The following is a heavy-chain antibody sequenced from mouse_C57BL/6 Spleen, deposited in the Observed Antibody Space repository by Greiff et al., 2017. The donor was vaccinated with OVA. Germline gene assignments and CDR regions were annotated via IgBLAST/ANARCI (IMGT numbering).Heavy chain of an antibody. J-gene: IGHJ2*01. CDR2: INPNNGGT. Sequence: EVQLQQSGPELVKPGASVKISCKASGYTFTDYYMNWVKQSHGKSLEWIGDINPNNGGTSYNQKFKGKATLTVDKSSSTAYMELRSLTSEDSAVYYCARGGVLRSYYFDYWGQGTTLTVSS. CDR3: ARGGVLRSYYFDY. V-gene: IGHV1-26*01. CDR1: GYTFTDYY. D-gene: IGHD1-1*01.